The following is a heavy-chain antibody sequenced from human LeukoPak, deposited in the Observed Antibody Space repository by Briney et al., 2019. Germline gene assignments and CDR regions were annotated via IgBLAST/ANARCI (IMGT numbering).Heavy chain of an antibody. CDR2: ISSSGNTI. J-gene: IGHJ6*03. Sequence: GGSLRLSCAASGFTFSSYEMNWVRQAPGKGLEWVSYISSSGNTIYYADSVKGRFTISRDNAKNSLYLQMNSLRAEDTAVYYCARGIAAAGATYYYYMDVWGKGTTVTVSS. V-gene: IGHV3-48*03. D-gene: IGHD6-13*01. CDR1: GFTFSSYE. CDR3: ARGIAAAGATYYYYMDV.